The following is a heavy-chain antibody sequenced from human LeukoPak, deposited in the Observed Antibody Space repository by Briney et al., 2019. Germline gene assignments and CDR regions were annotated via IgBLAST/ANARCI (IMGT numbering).Heavy chain of an antibody. J-gene: IGHJ5*02. V-gene: IGHV1-8*02. Sequence: PVASVKVSCKASGYTFTGYYMHWVRQATGQGLEWMGWMNPNSGNTGYAQKFQGRVTMTRNTSISTAYMELSSLRSEDTAVYYCARGVGYCSGGSCYSGQFFTNWFDPWGQGTLVTVSS. CDR2: MNPNSGNT. CDR3: ARGVGYCSGGSCYSGQFFTNWFDP. CDR1: GYTFTGYY. D-gene: IGHD2-15*01.